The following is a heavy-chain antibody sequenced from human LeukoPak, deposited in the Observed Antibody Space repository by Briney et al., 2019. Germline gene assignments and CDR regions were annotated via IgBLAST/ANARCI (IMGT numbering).Heavy chain of an antibody. J-gene: IGHJ4*02. V-gene: IGHV3-23*01. Sequence: GGSLRLSCAASGFTFSRYAMSWVRQAPGKGLEWVSGIRDSGGSTFYADSVKGRFTISRDNSKNTLYLQMNSLRGEDTAIYYCAKVSASYYVDYFDYWGQGTLVTVYS. CDR1: GFTFSRYA. D-gene: IGHD1-26*01. CDR2: IRDSGGST. CDR3: AKVSASYYVDYFDY.